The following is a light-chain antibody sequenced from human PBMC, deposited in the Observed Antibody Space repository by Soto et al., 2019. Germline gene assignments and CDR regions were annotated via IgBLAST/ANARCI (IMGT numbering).Light chain of an antibody. J-gene: IGKJ1*01. Sequence: DIVLTQTPLSSPVTLGQPASISCRSSQSLVYSDGKTYLSWLQQRPGQPPRLLIYQISNRFSGVPDRFSGRGAGTDFTLKISRVEAEDVGVYSCVQFSHFPRTFGQGTKVEIK. V-gene: IGKV2-24*01. CDR3: VQFSHFPRT. CDR1: QSLVYSDGKTY. CDR2: QIS.